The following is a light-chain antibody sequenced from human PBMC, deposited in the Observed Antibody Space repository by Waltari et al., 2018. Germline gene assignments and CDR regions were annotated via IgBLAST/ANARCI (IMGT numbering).Light chain of an antibody. CDR2: EDN. J-gene: IGLJ3*02. CDR3: CSYAGPWV. Sequence: QSALTQPASVSGSHGQSVTISCTRTNSDVGIVSWYQQHPGKAPKLIIYEDNKRPSGVSDRFSGSKSGNTASLTISGLQAEDEADYHCCSYAGPWVFGGGTKLTVL. V-gene: IGLV2-23*01. CDR1: NSDVGI.